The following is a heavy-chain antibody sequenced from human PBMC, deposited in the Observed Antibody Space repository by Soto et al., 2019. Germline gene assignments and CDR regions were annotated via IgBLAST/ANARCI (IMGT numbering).Heavy chain of an antibody. CDR3: ACDVFYSHLGASNYSFPPPRYSGMGL. CDR2: SSPYNDNT. Sequence: QVHLVQSGGEVQKPGASVKVSCKTSGYTFITYGVSWVRQAPGQGLEWMRWSSPYNDNTIYAQELQGRVTMTTATTAGTAHRSAAGLLSQHTPASSCACDVFYSHLGASNYSFPPPRYSGMGLWCQGTAVTLSS. J-gene: IGHJ6*02. CDR1: GYTFITYG. V-gene: IGHV1-18*01. D-gene: IGHD3-10*01.